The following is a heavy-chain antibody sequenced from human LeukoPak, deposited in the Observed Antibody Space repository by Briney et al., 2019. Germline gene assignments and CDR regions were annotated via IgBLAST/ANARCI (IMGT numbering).Heavy chain of an antibody. Sequence: QTLTLTCTFSGFSLSTSGMCVTWIRQPPGKALEWLAVIDGDDGKYYSTSLKTRLAISKDTSENQVVLTMTNLDPVDTATYYCARSERKSGSYYLGSFDYWGQGTLVTVSS. D-gene: IGHD1-26*01. CDR1: GFSLSTSGMC. CDR2: IDGDDGK. J-gene: IGHJ4*02. CDR3: ARSERKSGSYYLGSFDY. V-gene: IGHV2-70*01.